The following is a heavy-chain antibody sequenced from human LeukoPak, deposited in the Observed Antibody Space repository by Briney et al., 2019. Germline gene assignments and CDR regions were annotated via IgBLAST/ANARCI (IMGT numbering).Heavy chain of an antibody. CDR3: ATGYSSTWYYFDY. CDR1: GDSISSYY. Sequence: PSETLSLTCTVSGDSISSYYWSWIRQPPGKGLEWIGYIYLSGSTNYNSSLKSRVTISADTSKDQFSLNLASVTAADTAVYYCATGYSSTWYYFDYWGQGTLVTVSS. V-gene: IGHV4-59*01. D-gene: IGHD6-13*01. CDR2: IYLSGST. J-gene: IGHJ4*02.